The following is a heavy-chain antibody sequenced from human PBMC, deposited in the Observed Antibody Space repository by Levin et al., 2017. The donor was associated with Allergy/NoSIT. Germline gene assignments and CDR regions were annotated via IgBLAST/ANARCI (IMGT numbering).Heavy chain of an antibody. V-gene: IGHV3-23*01. CDR1: GFTFRSYA. CDR2: ISSSGDST. Sequence: GGSLRLSCAASGFTFRSYAMSWVRQAPGKGLERVSTISSSGDSTYYADSVKGRFTISRDKSKNTLYLQMNSLRAEDTAVYYGAKHQGGFEYWGQGTLVTVSS. D-gene: IGHD2-2*01. J-gene: IGHJ4*02. CDR3: AKHQGGFEY.